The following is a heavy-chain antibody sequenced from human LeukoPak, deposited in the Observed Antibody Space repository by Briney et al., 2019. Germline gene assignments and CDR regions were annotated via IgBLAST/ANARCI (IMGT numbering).Heavy chain of an antibody. CDR2: ISGSGGST. D-gene: IGHD3/OR15-3a*01. CDR1: GFTFSNYA. Sequence: GGSLRLSCAASGFTFSNYAMSWVRQAPGKGLEWVSSISGSGGSTYYADSVKGRFTISRDNAKNSLYLQMNSLRAEDTALYYCAKEGGTRGTFDVWGQGTMVTVSS. J-gene: IGHJ3*01. CDR3: AKEGGTRGTFDV. V-gene: IGHV3-23*01.